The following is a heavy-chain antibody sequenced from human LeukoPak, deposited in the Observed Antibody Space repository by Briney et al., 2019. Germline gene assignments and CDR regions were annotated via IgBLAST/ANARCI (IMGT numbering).Heavy chain of an antibody. CDR3: ARDRAALQDWVEFDP. CDR1: GFRPSDYY. J-gene: IGHJ5*02. D-gene: IGHD3/OR15-3a*01. CDR2: IRDSGEA. Sequence: GGSLRLSCTVSGFRPSDYYMSWVRQAPGKGLEWVGLIRDSGEAFYADFVRGRFAISRDESENTLYLQMNSLRVEDTAVYFCARDRAALQDWVEFDPWGQGTPVIVSS. V-gene: IGHV3-66*03.